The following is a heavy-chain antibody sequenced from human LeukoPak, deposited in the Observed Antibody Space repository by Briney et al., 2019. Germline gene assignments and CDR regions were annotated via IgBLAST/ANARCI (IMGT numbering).Heavy chain of an antibody. J-gene: IGHJ4*02. Sequence: PSETLSLTCAVYGGSFSGYYWSWIRQPPGKGLEWIGEINHSGSTNYNPSLKSRVTISVDTSKNQFSLKLSSVTAADTAVYYCARFALLSGYPDYWGQGTLVTVSS. D-gene: IGHD3-22*01. CDR3: ARFALLSGYPDY. CDR1: GGSFSGYY. CDR2: INHSGST. V-gene: IGHV4-34*01.